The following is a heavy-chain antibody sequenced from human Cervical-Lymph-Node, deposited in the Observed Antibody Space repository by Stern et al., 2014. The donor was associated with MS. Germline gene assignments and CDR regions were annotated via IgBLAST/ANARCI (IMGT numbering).Heavy chain of an antibody. J-gene: IGHJ2*01. CDR3: ARRTVISYWYFDL. CDR2: INPGDSDT. Sequence: EVQLVESGAEVKKPGESLKISCKASGYSFTNYWIGWVRQMPGRGLEWMGIINPGDSDTRYSPSFQGQVTVSADKSIDTAYLQWSSLKASDTAIYYCARRTVISYWYFDLWGRGTLVTVSS. CDR1: GYSFTNYW. V-gene: IGHV5-51*03. D-gene: IGHD2/OR15-2a*01.